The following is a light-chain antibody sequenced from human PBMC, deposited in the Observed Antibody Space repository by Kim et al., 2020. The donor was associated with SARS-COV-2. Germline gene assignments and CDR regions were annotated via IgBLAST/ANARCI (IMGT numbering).Light chain of an antibody. V-gene: IGKV1-6*01. Sequence: ASVGDRVTLTCRASQGIRNDLGWYQQTPGKAPKVLIYAASSLQGGVPSRFSGSGSGTDFTLTISSLQPEDFATYYCLQSYNYPWTFGQGTKVDIK. J-gene: IGKJ1*01. CDR2: AAS. CDR3: LQSYNYPWT. CDR1: QGIRND.